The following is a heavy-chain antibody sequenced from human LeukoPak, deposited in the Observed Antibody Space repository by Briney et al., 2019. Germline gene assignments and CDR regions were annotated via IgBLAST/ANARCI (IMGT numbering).Heavy chain of an antibody. J-gene: IGHJ6*03. Sequence: GASVKVSCKASGYTFTSYGISWVRQAPGQGLEWMGWISAYNGNTNYAQKLQGRVTMTTDTSTSTAYMELRSLRSDDTAVYYCARNRDYDLWSGYLHYYYYYMDVWGKGITVTVSS. D-gene: IGHD3-3*01. CDR1: GYTFTSYG. V-gene: IGHV1-18*01. CDR3: ARNRDYDLWSGYLHYYYYYMDV. CDR2: ISAYNGNT.